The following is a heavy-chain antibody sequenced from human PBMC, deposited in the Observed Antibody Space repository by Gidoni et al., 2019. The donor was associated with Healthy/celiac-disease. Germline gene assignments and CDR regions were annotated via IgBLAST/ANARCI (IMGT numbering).Heavy chain of an antibody. Sequence: QVQLKESGPGLVKPSETLSLTCTASGGSISSYYWSWIRQPAGKGLEWIGRIYTSGSTNYNPSLKSRVTMSVDTSKNQFSLKLSSVTAADTAVYYCAREREYRSRNWFDPWGQGTLVTVSS. CDR2: IYTSGST. D-gene: IGHD2-2*01. V-gene: IGHV4-4*07. J-gene: IGHJ5*02. CDR3: AREREYRSRNWFDP. CDR1: GGSISSYY.